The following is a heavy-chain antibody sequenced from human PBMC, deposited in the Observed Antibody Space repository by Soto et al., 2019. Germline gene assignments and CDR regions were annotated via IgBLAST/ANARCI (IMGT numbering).Heavy chain of an antibody. CDR3: ARGGVSTRTFDY. D-gene: IGHD3-3*01. Sequence: GESLKISCKGSGYNFAGYWIAWVRQMPGKGLELMGIIYPSDSDTRYRPSFQGQVTISADKSISSAYLQWSSLRASDTAMYYCARGGVSTRTFDYWSKGTQVTVSS. J-gene: IGHJ4*02. CDR1: GYNFAGYW. V-gene: IGHV5-51*01. CDR2: IYPSDSDT.